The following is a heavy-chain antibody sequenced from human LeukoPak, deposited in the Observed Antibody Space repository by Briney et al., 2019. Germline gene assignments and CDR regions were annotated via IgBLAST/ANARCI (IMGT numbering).Heavy chain of an antibody. V-gene: IGHV3-43*02. CDR3: AKRPWYYGSGTPGEY. D-gene: IGHD3-10*01. J-gene: IGHJ4*02. CDR1: EFTFDDYA. Sequence: PGGSLRLSCAASEFTFDDYAMHRVRQAPGKGLEWVSLISGDGGSTYYADSVKGRFTISRDNSKNSLYLQMNSLRTEDTALYYCAKRPWYYGSGTPGEYWGLGTLVTVSS. CDR2: ISGDGGST.